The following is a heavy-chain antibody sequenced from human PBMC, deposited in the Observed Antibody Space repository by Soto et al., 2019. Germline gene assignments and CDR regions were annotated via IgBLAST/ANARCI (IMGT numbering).Heavy chain of an antibody. V-gene: IGHV4-34*01. CDR3: ERGVDFWSGYWRWFDP. CDR2: INHSGST. J-gene: IGHJ5*02. Sequence: PSETVSLTYAVYGGSFSAHYWSWIRQPPGKGLEWIGEINHSGSTNYKPSLKSRVTISVDTSKNQFSLKLSSVKAKDTAVYYCERGVDFWSGYWRWFDPWGQGTLVTVS. D-gene: IGHD3-3*01. CDR1: GGSFSAHY.